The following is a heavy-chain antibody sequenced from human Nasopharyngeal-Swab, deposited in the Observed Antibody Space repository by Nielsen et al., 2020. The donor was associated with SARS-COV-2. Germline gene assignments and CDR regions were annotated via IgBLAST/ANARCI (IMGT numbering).Heavy chain of an antibody. CDR3: ARGYSSSWYFCWFDP. CDR2: INHSGST. V-gene: IGHV4-34*01. D-gene: IGHD6-13*01. CDR1: GGSFSGYY. J-gene: IGHJ5*02. Sequence: LRLSCAVYGGSFSGYYWSWIRQPPGKGLEWIGEINHSGSTNYNPSLKSRVTISVDTSKNQFSLKLGSVTAADTAVYYCARGYSSSWYFCWFDPWGQGTLVTVSS.